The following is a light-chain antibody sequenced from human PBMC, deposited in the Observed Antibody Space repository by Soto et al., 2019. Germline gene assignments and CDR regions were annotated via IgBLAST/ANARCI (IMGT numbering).Light chain of an antibody. V-gene: IGKV3-20*01. Sequence: EIVLTQSPGTLSVSPGERATLSCRASQSVSCSYLAWYQQKPGQAPRLLIYGASSRATGIPDRFSGSGSGTDFTLTISRLESEDFAVYYCQQYGSSTGTFGLGTKVEIK. CDR3: QQYGSSTGT. J-gene: IGKJ1*01. CDR2: GAS. CDR1: QSVSCSY.